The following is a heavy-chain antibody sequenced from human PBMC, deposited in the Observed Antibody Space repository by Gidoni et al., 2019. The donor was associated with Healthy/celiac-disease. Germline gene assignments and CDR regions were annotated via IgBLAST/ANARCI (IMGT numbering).Heavy chain of an antibody. V-gene: IGHV3-21*01. CDR1: GFTFSSYS. Sequence: EVQLVESGGGLVKPGVSLRLSCAASGFTFSSYSMNWVRQAPGQGLEWVSSISSSSSYIYYADSVKGRFTISRDNAKNSLYLQMNSLRAEDTAVYYCARGVGYSYGCDYWGQGTLVTVSS. D-gene: IGHD5-18*01. J-gene: IGHJ4*02. CDR2: ISSSSSYI. CDR3: ARGVGYSYGCDY.